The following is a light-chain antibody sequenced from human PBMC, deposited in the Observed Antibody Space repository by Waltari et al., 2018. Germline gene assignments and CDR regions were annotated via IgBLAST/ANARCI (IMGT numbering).Light chain of an antibody. J-gene: IGKJ4*01. CDR2: GAS. Sequence: EFACTQAPDTLPLSPGESAPLSCRASQPVRTTYLAGYQQKPGQAPTLLIYGASSRATGIPDRFSGSGSGTDFSLTISSLEPEDFAVYYCQQYDVSPLTFGGGTKVEIK. V-gene: IGKV3-20*01. CDR3: QQYDVSPLT. CDR1: QPVRTTY.